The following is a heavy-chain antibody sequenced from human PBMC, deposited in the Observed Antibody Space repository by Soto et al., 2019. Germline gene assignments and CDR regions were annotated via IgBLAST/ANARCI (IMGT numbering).Heavy chain of an antibody. CDR2: MNPNSGNT. J-gene: IGHJ3*02. V-gene: IGHV1-8*01. CDR1: GYTFTSYD. D-gene: IGHD3-3*01. CDR3: ARGFHYDFSSGYYTTIAAFDI. Sequence: ASVKVSCKASGYTFTSYDINWVRQATGQGLEGMGWMNPNSGNTGYAQKFQGRATMTRNTSISTAYMELSSLRSEDTAVYYCARGFHYDFSSGYYTTIAAFDIWGQGTMVTVSS.